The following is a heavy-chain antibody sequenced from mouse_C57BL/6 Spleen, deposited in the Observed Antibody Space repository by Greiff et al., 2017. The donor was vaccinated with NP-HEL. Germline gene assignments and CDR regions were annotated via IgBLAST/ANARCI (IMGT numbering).Heavy chain of an antibody. CDR1: GYTFTSYG. V-gene: IGHV1-81*01. CDR2: IYPRSGNT. Sequence: VKLMESGAELARPGASVKLSCKASGYTFTSYGISWVKQRTGQGLEWIGEIYPRSGNTYYNEKFKGKATLNADKSSSTAYMELRSLTSEDSAVYFCARRYYGSSYWYFDVWGTGTTVTVSS. D-gene: IGHD1-1*01. CDR3: ARRYYGSSYWYFDV. J-gene: IGHJ1*03.